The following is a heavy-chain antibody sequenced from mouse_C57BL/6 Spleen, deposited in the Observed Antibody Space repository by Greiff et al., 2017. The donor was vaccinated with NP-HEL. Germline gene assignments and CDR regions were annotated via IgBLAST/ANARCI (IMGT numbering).Heavy chain of an antibody. J-gene: IGHJ2*01. Sequence: EVQRVESGPELVKPGASVKMSCKASGYTFTDYNMHWVKQSHGKSLEWIGYINPNNGGTSYNQKFKGKATLTVNKSSSTAYMELRSLTSEDSAVYYCARRGYYGSLDYWGQGTTLTVSS. V-gene: IGHV1-22*01. CDR1: GYTFTDYN. D-gene: IGHD1-1*01. CDR3: ARRGYYGSLDY. CDR2: INPNNGGT.